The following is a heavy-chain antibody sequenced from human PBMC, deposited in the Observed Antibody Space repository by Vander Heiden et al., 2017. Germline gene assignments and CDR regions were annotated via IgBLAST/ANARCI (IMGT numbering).Heavy chain of an antibody. J-gene: IGHJ6*02. Sequence: QVQLVQSGAEVKKPGSSVKVSCKASGGTFSSYAIRWVRQAPGQGLEWMGGIIPIFGTANYAQKFQGRVTITADESTSTAYMELSSLRSEDTAVYYCARGQMATKKRGYYYYGMDVWGQGTTVTVSS. V-gene: IGHV1-69*01. CDR3: ARGQMATKKRGYYYYGMDV. CDR2: IIPIFGTA. D-gene: IGHD5-12*01. CDR1: GGTFSSYA.